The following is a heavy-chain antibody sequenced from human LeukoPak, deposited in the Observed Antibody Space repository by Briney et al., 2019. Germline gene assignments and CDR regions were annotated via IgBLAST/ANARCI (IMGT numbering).Heavy chain of an antibody. CDR3: ANEIRPNDY. Sequence: PGGSLRLSCAASGFTFSSYGIHWVRQAPGKGLEWVAVISFDGTNKYYADSVKGRFTVSRDNSKNTLYLQMNSLSADDTAMYYCANEIRPNDYWGQGTLVTVPS. CDR1: GFTFSSYG. J-gene: IGHJ4*02. D-gene: IGHD4-17*01. CDR2: ISFDGTNK. V-gene: IGHV3-30*18.